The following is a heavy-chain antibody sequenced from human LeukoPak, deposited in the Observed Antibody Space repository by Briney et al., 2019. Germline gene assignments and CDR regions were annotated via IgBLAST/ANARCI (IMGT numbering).Heavy chain of an antibody. CDR3: ARGYRGYCSSTSCPPTLSNWFDP. Sequence: ASVKVPCKASGYTFTSYGISWVRQAPGQGLEWMGWISAYNGNTNYAQKLQGRVTMTTDTSTSTAYMELRSLRSDDTAVYYCARGYRGYCSSTSCPPTLSNWFDPWGQGTLVTVSS. J-gene: IGHJ5*02. CDR1: GYTFTSYG. V-gene: IGHV1-18*01. D-gene: IGHD2-2*01. CDR2: ISAYNGNT.